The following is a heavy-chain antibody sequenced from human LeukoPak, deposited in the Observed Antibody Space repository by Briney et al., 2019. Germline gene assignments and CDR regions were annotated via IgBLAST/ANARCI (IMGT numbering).Heavy chain of an antibody. Sequence: KPSETLSLTCSVSGVSISTYYWIWIRQPPAKGLEWMGFFSYSGSTKYNPSLKSRVTMSVDTSKNQFSLKLNSVTAADTAVYHCARMYSGTSYYFDYWGQGTLVTVSS. CDR2: FSYSGST. D-gene: IGHD1-26*01. CDR1: GVSISTYY. CDR3: ARMYSGTSYYFDY. V-gene: IGHV4-59*01. J-gene: IGHJ4*02.